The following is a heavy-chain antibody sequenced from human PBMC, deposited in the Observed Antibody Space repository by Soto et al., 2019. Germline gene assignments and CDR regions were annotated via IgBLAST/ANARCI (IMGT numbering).Heavy chain of an antibody. CDR3: ARYLEWFDAFDI. CDR2: IYYSGST. D-gene: IGHD3-3*01. V-gene: IGHV4-39*01. J-gene: IGHJ3*02. CDR1: GGSISSSSYY. Sequence: QLQLQESGPGLVKPSETLSLTCTVSGGSISSSSYYWGWIRQPPGKGLEWIGSIYYSGSTYYNPSLKSRVTISVDTSKNQFSLKLSSVTAADTAVYYCARYLEWFDAFDIWGQGTMVTVSS.